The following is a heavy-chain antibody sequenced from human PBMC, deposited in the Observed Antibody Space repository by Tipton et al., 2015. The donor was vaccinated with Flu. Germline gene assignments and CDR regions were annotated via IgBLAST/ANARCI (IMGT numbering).Heavy chain of an antibody. J-gene: IGHJ4*02. Sequence: TLSLTCSVSGGSVGSPYCWGWVRQPPGKGLQWIGNICPGSPYYNSSLRSRVTISLDPSMSQFSLRLTSVTAADTAAYYCARDPSLGMPDYFDSWGQGILVTASS. CDR3: ARDPSLGMPDYFDS. D-gene: IGHD2-2*01. CDR1: GGSVGSPYC. V-gene: IGHV4-38-2*02. CDR2: ICPGSP.